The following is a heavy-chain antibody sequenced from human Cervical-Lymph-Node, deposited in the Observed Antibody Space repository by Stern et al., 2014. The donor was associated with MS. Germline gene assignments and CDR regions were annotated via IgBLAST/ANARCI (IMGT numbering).Heavy chain of an antibody. CDR3: ARDYEDTSMLFDH. V-gene: IGHV3-30*03. D-gene: IGHD2-8*01. Sequence: VHLVESGGAVVQPGRSLRLSCAASGFTFSSYGMHWVRPAPGKELEWVTVISYDGNHKYYAASVKGRFTISRDNSKNTLHLQMNSVTPDDTAIYYCARDYEDTSMLFDHWGQGTLVTVSS. CDR1: GFTFSSYG. J-gene: IGHJ4*02. CDR2: ISYDGNHK.